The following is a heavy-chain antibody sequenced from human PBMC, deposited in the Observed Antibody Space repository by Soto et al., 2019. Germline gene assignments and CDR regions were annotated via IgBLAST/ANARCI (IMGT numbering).Heavy chain of an antibody. CDR1: GGTFSSYT. Sequence: QVQLVQSGAEVKKPGSSVKVSCKASGGTFSSYTISWVRQAPGQGLEWMGRIIPILGIANYAQKFQGRVTITADKSTSTAYVELSSLRSEDTAVYYGARGVGTGYSRSWYGMDVWGQGTTVTVSS. D-gene: IGHD6-13*01. CDR3: ARGVGTGYSRSWYGMDV. CDR2: IIPILGIA. J-gene: IGHJ6*02. V-gene: IGHV1-69*02.